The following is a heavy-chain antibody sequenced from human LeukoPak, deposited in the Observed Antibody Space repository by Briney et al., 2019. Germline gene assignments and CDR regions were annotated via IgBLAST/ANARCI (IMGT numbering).Heavy chain of an antibody. Sequence: YPSETLSLTCAVYGGSFSGYYWSWIRQPPGKGLEWIGEINHSGSTNYNPSLKSRVTISVDTSKNQFSLKLSSVTAADTAVYYCARVDSGNDWVGPFDYWGQGTLLTVSA. D-gene: IGHD5-12*01. CDR1: GGSFSGYY. CDR3: ARVDSGNDWVGPFDY. J-gene: IGHJ4*02. V-gene: IGHV4-34*01. CDR2: INHSGST.